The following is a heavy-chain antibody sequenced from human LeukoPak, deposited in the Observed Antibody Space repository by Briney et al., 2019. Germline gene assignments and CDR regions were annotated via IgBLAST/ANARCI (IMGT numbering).Heavy chain of an antibody. CDR1: GFTFSSYA. V-gene: IGHV3-30-3*01. D-gene: IGHD3-10*01. CDR3: ARVTYGSGSYSFDY. J-gene: IGHJ4*02. CDR2: ISYVGSNK. Sequence: GGSLRLSCAASGFTFSSYAMHWVRQAPGKGLEWVAVISYVGSNKYYADSVKGRFTISRDNSKNTLYLQMNSLRAEDTAVYYCARVTYGSGSYSFDYWGQGTLVTVSS.